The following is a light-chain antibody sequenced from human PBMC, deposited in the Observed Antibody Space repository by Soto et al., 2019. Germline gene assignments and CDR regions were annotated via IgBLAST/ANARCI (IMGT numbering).Light chain of an antibody. J-gene: IGKJ2*01. V-gene: IGKV3-20*01. Sequence: EIVLTQSPGTLSLSPGERASLSCRASHLGSSTSLAWYQQKPGQAPRLLICGASSRATGLPDRFSGSGCGTAFTLAIRRPEPDDFAVYYCQQYGSSPPYTVGQGTKLEIK. CDR3: QQYGSSPPYT. CDR2: GAS. CDR1: HLGSSTS.